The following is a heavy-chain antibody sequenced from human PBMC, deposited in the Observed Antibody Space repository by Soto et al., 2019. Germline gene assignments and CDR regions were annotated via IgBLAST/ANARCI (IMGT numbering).Heavy chain of an antibody. CDR1: GYTLSTST. Sequence: LVQSGAEAKKPGTSVKVSSKASGYTLSTSTISWERQAPGQGLEWLGWIKAYSGNTNYAPKLQGRVTMTTGTSTSTAYLELRSLTNDDTAMYYCAIANYGDDDYWGQGTLVTVSS. D-gene: IGHD4-17*01. V-gene: IGHV1-18*04. J-gene: IGHJ4*02. CDR2: IKAYSGNT. CDR3: AIANYGDDDY.